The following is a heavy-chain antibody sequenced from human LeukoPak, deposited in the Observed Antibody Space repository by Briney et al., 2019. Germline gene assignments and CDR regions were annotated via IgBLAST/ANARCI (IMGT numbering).Heavy chain of an antibody. CDR3: ARAVRGYSYAYLPY. CDR1: GYTFSSYG. J-gene: IGHJ4*02. V-gene: IGHV1-18*01. CDR2: ISAYDGNT. D-gene: IGHD5-18*01. Sequence: GASVKVSCKASGYTFSSYGISWVRQAPGQGLEWMGWISAYDGNTDYAQNLQGRVTMTTDTSPSTAYMELRSLRSDDTAVYYCARAVRGYSYAYLPYWGQGTLVTVSS.